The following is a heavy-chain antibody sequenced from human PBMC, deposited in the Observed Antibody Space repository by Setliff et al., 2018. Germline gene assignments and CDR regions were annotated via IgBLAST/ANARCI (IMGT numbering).Heavy chain of an antibody. CDR1: GGSFSGYQ. CDR2: INHSGST. Sequence: SETLSLTCVVYGGSFSGYQWSWIRQSPGKGLEWIGEINHSGSTNYNPSLKSRVSMSVEKSKNQFSLKLTSVTAADTAVYYCARAGSAAAGRKGVFEYWGQGSLVTVSS. V-gene: IGHV4-34*01. CDR3: ARAGSAAAGRKGVFEY. J-gene: IGHJ4*02. D-gene: IGHD6-13*01.